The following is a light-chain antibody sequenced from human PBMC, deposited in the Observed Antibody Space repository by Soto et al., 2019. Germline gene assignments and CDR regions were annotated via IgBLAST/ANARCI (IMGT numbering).Light chain of an antibody. CDR2: DVR. J-gene: IGLJ2*01. CDR1: SSDVGGYDY. V-gene: IGLV2-11*01. Sequence: QSVLTQPRSVSGSPGQSVTISCTGTSSDVGGYDYVSWYQQHPGKAPKLMIYDVRERPSGVPDRFSGSKSGNTASLTISGLRADDEADYYCCSYAGRSTVVFGGGTKLTVL. CDR3: CSYAGRSTVV.